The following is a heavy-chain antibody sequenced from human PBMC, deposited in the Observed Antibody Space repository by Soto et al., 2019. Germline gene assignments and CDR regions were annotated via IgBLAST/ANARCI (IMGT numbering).Heavy chain of an antibody. CDR1: GFTFRNFE. J-gene: IGHJ6*02. CDR3: ARDCSGGSCYPGMDV. Sequence: RILSCAASGFTFRNFEMHWVRQAPGKGLEWVSYINTAGSTKYYAESVKGRFTISRDNARNSLFLQMNSLRAEDTAVYFCARDCSGGSCYPGMDVWGQGTTVTVSS. V-gene: IGHV3-48*03. D-gene: IGHD2-15*01. CDR2: INTAGSTK.